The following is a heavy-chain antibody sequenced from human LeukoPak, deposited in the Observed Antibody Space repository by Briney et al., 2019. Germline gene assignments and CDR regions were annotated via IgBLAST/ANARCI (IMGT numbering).Heavy chain of an antibody. V-gene: IGHV4-61*02. Sequence: SETLSLTCTASGGSISSSDYFWSWIRQPAGKGLEWIGRINSRGSTNYNPSLKSRVTLSVDTSKNQFSLKLSSVTAADTAVYYCASDYGGNPEYFQHWGQGTLVTVSS. D-gene: IGHD4-23*01. CDR3: ASDYGGNPEYFQH. CDR1: GGSISSSDYF. CDR2: INSRGST. J-gene: IGHJ1*01.